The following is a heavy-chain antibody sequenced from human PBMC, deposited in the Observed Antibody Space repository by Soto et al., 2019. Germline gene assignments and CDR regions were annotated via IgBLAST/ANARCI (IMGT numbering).Heavy chain of an antibody. CDR1: GGSFSGYY. D-gene: IGHD5-12*01. CDR3: ARGYSGYDWALDAFDI. V-gene: IGHV4-34*01. Sequence: SETLSLTCAVYGGSFSGYYWSWIRQPPGKGLEWIGEINHSGSTNYNPSLKSRVTISVDTSKNQFSLKLSSVTAADTAVYYCARGYSGYDWALDAFDIWGQGTMVTVSS. CDR2: INHSGST. J-gene: IGHJ3*02.